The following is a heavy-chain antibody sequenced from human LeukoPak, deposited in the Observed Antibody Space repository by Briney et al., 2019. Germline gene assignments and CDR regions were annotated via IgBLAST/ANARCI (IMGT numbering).Heavy chain of an antibody. CDR3: AKAPEVWPWLVQHYFDY. Sequence: PGGSLRLSCAASGFTFSSYDMHWVRQATGKGLEWVSAIGTAGDTYYPGSVKGRFTISRENAKNSLYLQMNSLRAEDTAVYYCAKAPEVWPWLVQHYFDYWGQGTLVTVSS. J-gene: IGHJ4*02. CDR1: GFTFSSYD. D-gene: IGHD6-19*01. V-gene: IGHV3-13*01. CDR2: IGTAGDT.